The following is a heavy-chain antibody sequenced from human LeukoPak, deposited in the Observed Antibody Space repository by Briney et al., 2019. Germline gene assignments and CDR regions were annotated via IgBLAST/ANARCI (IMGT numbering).Heavy chain of an antibody. CDR1: GGTFSSYA. D-gene: IGHD1-26*01. CDR3: ARDLPRGHYYSMDV. CDR2: IIPIFGTA. J-gene: IGHJ6*02. Sequence: ASVKVSCKASGGTFSSYAISWVRQAPGQGLEWMGGIIPIFGTANYAQKFQGRVTITADESTSTAYMELSSLRSEDTAVYYCARDLPRGHYYSMDVWGQGTTVTVSS. V-gene: IGHV1-69*13.